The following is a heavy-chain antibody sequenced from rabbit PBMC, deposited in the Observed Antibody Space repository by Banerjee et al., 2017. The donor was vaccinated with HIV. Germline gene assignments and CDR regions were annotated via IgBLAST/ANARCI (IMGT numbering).Heavy chain of an antibody. Sequence: QEQLVESGGDLVKPGASLTLTCTASGFSLSSNYYMCWVRQAPGKGLEWIACIYGGSSGSTYYASWAKGRFTISKTSSTTVTLQMTSLTGVDTATYFCARNEWDYAGTTYYSLWGQGTLVTVS. CDR3: ARNEWDYAGTTYYSL. CDR1: GFSLSSNYY. J-gene: IGHJ4*01. V-gene: IGHV1S45*01. CDR2: IYGGSSGST. D-gene: IGHD8-1*01.